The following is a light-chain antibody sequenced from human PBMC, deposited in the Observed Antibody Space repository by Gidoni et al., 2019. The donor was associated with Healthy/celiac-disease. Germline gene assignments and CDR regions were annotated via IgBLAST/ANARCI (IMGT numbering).Light chain of an antibody. CDR1: SSDVGGYNY. CDR2: DVS. V-gene: IGLV2-14*01. CDR3: SSYTSSSTPPYV. Sequence: QSALTQPASVSGSPGQSITISCTGTSSDVGGYNYVSWYQQHPGKAPKLMLYDVSNRPSGVSNLLSGSKSGNTASLTISGLQAEDEADYYCSSYTSSSTPPYVFGTGTKVTVL. J-gene: IGLJ1*01.